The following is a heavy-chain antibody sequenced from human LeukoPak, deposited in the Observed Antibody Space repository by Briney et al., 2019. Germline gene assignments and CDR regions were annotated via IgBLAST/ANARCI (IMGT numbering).Heavy chain of an antibody. CDR3: ARGYYYGSGSYGY. V-gene: IGHV4-39*07. CDR1: GGSISSGDYY. Sequence: SETLSLTCTVSGGSISSGDYYWSWIRQPPGKGLEWIGEINHSGSTNYNPSLKSRVTISVDTSKNQFSLKLSSVTAADTAVYYCARGYYYGSGSYGYWGQGTLVTVSS. D-gene: IGHD3-10*01. CDR2: INHSGST. J-gene: IGHJ4*02.